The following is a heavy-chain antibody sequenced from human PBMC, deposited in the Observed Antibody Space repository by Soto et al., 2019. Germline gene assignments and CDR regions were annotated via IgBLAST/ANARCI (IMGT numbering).Heavy chain of an antibody. V-gene: IGHV3-30-3*01. Sequence: QVQLVESGGGVVQPGRSLRLSCAASGFTFSSYAMHWVRQAPGKGLEWVAVISYDGSNKYYADSVKGRFTISRDNSNNKLYLQMNSLRAEDTAVYYCARDPVAYCGGDCRTFDYWGQGTLVTVSS. J-gene: IGHJ4*02. CDR3: ARDPVAYCGGDCRTFDY. CDR2: ISYDGSNK. D-gene: IGHD2-21*02. CDR1: GFTFSSYA.